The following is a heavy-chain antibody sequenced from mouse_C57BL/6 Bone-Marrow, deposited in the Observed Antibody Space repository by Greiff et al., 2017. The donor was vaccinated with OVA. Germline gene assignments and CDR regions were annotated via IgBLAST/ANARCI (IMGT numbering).Heavy chain of an antibody. CDR2: IYPGSVNT. V-gene: IGHV1-66*01. D-gene: IGHD2-5*01. Sequence: VQLQQSGPELVKPGAQVKISGKASGYSFPIYFNHWGRRGPGQGLEGIGWIYPGSVNTKYNEKFKGKATLTADTSSSTAYMQLSSLTSEDSAVYYCARSNYGGLAMDYWGQGTSVTVSS. J-gene: IGHJ4*01. CDR3: ARSNYGGLAMDY. CDR1: GYSFPIYF.